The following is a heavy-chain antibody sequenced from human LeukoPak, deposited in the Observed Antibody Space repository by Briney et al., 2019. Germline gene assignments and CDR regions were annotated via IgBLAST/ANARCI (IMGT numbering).Heavy chain of an antibody. V-gene: IGHV4-59*01. D-gene: IGHD6-6*01. Sequence: SETLSLTCTVSGSSISSYYWSWIRQPPGKGLEWIGYIYYSGSTNYNPSLKSRVTISVDTSKNQFSLKLSSVTAADTAVYYCARSSYSSSPFDFDYWGQGTLVTVSS. CDR1: GSSISSYY. CDR3: ARSSYSSSPFDFDY. J-gene: IGHJ4*02. CDR2: IYYSGST.